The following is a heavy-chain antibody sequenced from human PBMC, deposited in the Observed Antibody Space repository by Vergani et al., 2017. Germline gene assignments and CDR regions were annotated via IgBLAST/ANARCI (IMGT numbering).Heavy chain of an antibody. V-gene: IGHV4-39*07. D-gene: IGHD6-13*01. Sequence: QLQLQESGPGLVKPSETLSLTCTVSGGSISSSSYYWGWIRQPPGKGLEWIGSIYPGDSDTRYSPSFQGQVTISADKSISTAYLQWSSLKASDTAMYYCSRLPYPSSRSYYFDYWGQGTLVTVSS. J-gene: IGHJ4*02. CDR1: GGSISSSSYY. CDR2: IYPGDSDT. CDR3: SRLPYPSSRSYYFDY.